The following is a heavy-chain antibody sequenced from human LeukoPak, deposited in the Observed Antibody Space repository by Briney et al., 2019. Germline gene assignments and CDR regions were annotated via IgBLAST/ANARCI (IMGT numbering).Heavy chain of an antibody. CDR2: IGTAGDT. Sequence: PGGPLRLPCAASGFTFSSYDMHWVRQATGKGLEWVSAIGTAGDTYYPGSVKGRFTISRENAKNSLYLQMNSLRAEDTAVYYCARGSATAMVSLDYWGQGTLVTVSS. CDR1: GFTFSSYD. V-gene: IGHV3-13*01. CDR3: ARGSATAMVSLDY. J-gene: IGHJ4*02. D-gene: IGHD5-18*01.